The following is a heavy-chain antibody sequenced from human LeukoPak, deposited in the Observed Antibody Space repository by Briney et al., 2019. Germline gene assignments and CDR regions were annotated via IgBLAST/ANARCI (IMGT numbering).Heavy chain of an antibody. V-gene: IGHV3-21*01. CDR1: GFTFSSYS. Sequence: PGGSLRLSCAASGFTFSSYSMNWVRQAPGKGLEWVSSISSSSSYIYYADSVKGRFTISRDNAKNSLYLQMNSLRAEDTAVYYCARDGPGITIFGVVILAGTNFDYWGQGTLVTVSS. D-gene: IGHD3-3*01. CDR2: ISSSSSYI. CDR3: ARDGPGITIFGVVILAGTNFDY. J-gene: IGHJ4*02.